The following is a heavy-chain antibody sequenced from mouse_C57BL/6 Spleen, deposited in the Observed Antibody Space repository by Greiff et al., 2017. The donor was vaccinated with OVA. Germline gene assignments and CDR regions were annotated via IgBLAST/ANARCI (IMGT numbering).Heavy chain of an antibody. CDR3: AREDYYGSSRYFDV. J-gene: IGHJ1*03. Sequence: VQLQQSGAELVRPGASVKLSCKASGYTFTDYYINWVKQRPGQGLEWIARIYPGSGNTYYNEKFKGKATLTAEKSSSTAYMQLSSLTSEDSAVYFCAREDYYGSSRYFDVWGTGTTVTVSS. D-gene: IGHD1-1*01. CDR1: GYTFTDYY. CDR2: IYPGSGNT. V-gene: IGHV1-76*01.